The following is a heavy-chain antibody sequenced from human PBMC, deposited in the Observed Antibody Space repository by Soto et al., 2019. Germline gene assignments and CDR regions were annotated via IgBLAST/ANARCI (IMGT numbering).Heavy chain of an antibody. J-gene: IGHJ4*02. CDR3: GKAIYGGNSDFGY. D-gene: IGHD4-17*01. CDR2: IKQDGGAK. Sequence: EVHLVESGGGLVQPGGSLRLSCAASGFTFSSYWMTWVRQAPGKGLEWVANIKQDGGAKYYVDSVKGRFTISRDNAKNSLYLQMNSLRAEDTAVYYCGKAIYGGNSDFGYWGQGTLVTVSS. CDR1: GFTFSSYW. V-gene: IGHV3-7*05.